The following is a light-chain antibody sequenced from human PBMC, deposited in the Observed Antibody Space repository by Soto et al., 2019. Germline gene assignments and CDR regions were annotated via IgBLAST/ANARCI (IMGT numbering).Light chain of an antibody. V-gene: IGKV2-28*01. CDR1: QSHQHSNGNNY. CDR2: LGS. J-gene: IGKJ1*01. CDR3: MQAQQTPWT. Sequence: DIVMTQSPLSLPVTPGEPASITCRSNQSHQHSNGNNYLDWYLQRPGQSPQLLIYLGSSRASGVPDRFSGSGSGTEFTLKISRVEAEDVGIYYCMQAQQTPWTFGPGTKVDIK.